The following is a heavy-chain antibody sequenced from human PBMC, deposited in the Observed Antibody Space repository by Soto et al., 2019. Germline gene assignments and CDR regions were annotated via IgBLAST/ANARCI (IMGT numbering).Heavy chain of an antibody. J-gene: IGHJ5*02. CDR2: MNPNSGNT. Sequence: QVQLVQSGAEVKKPGASVKVSCKASGYTFTSYDINWVRQATGQGLEYLGWMNPNSGNTGYVQKFQGRVTMTRDTSISTAYMELSSLRSEDTAVYYCARGIKDGDYSRWFDPCGQGTLVTVSS. CDR3: ARGIKDGDYSRWFDP. CDR1: GYTFTSYD. D-gene: IGHD4-17*01. V-gene: IGHV1-8*01.